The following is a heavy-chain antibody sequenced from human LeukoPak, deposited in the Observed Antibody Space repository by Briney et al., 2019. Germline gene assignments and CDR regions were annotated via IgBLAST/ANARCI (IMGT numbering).Heavy chain of an antibody. CDR2: ISGSGGST. V-gene: IGHV3-23*01. CDR3: AKDVLTYDYGDHGVY. D-gene: IGHD4-17*01. J-gene: IGHJ4*02. Sequence: GGSLRLSCAASGFTFSGYAMSWVRQAPGKGLEWVSAISGSGGSTYYADSVKGRFTISRDNSKNTLYLQMNSLRAEDTAVYYCAKDVLTYDYGDHGVYWGQGTLVTVSS. CDR1: GFTFSGYA.